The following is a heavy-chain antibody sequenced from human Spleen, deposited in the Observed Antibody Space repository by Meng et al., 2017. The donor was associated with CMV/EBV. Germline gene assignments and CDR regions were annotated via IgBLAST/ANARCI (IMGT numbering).Heavy chain of an antibody. Sequence: SETLSLTCTVSGGSVSTGSYYWSWLRQPPGRGLEWIGYISYIGSTNYNPSLKSRVTISVDTSKNQFSLKLRSVTAADTAMYYCSRGELDVVIKSAFDIWGQGTTVTVSS. CDR3: SRGELDVVIKSAFDI. D-gene: IGHD2-2*03. CDR2: ISYIGST. V-gene: IGHV4-61*01. CDR1: GGSVSTGSYY. J-gene: IGHJ3*02.